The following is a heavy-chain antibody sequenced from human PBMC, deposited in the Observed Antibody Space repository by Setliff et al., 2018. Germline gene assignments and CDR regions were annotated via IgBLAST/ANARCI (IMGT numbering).Heavy chain of an antibody. V-gene: IGHV3-23*01. J-gene: IGHJ3*02. Sequence: AGGSLRLSCAASGFTFSSYAMSWVRQAPGKGLEWVSAISGSGGSTYYADSVKGRFTISRDNAKNSLYLQMNSLRAEDTALYYCATDRNYYDSDTFYDAFDIWGQGTMVTVSS. CDR2: ISGSGGST. CDR1: GFTFSSYA. D-gene: IGHD3-22*01. CDR3: ATDRNYYDSDTFYDAFDI.